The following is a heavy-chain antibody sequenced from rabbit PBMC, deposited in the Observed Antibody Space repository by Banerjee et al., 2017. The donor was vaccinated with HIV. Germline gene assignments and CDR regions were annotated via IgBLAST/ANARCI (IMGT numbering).Heavy chain of an antibody. CDR1: GIDFSSYYR. Sequence: QEQLEESGGGLVKPGGTLTLTCKASGIDFSSYYRMCWVRQAPGRGLELIACIYTTSGSTWYASWVNGRFTISKTSSTTVTLQMTSLTAADTATYFCARDPIEMAGYSLDLWGQGTLVTVS. J-gene: IGHJ4*01. CDR3: ARDPIEMAGYSLDL. V-gene: IGHV1S43*01. CDR2: IYTTSGST. D-gene: IGHD4-1*01.